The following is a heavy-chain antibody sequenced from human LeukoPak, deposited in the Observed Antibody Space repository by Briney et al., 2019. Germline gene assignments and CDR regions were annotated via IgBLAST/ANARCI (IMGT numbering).Heavy chain of an antibody. CDR1: GFTFSSYA. CDR3: AKDGPAYSSSWYGNLVYYYYYMDV. V-gene: IGHV3-30*04. Sequence: PGGSLRLSCAASGFTFSSYAMHWVRQAPGKGLEWVAVISYDGSNKYYADSVKGRFTISRDNSKNTLYLQMNSLRAEDTAVYYCAKDGPAYSSSWYGNLVYYYYYMDVWGKGTTVTVSS. D-gene: IGHD6-13*01. CDR2: ISYDGSNK. J-gene: IGHJ6*03.